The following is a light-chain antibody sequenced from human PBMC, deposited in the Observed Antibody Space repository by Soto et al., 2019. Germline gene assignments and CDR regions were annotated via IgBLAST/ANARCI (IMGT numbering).Light chain of an antibody. CDR1: QTISSW. CDR2: AAS. CDR3: QHYNSYSEA. Sequence: DIQMTQSPSTLSGSVGDRVTITFLASQTISSWLAWYQQKPGKAPKLLIYAASTLQSGVPSRFSGSGSGTDFTLTISSLQPEDVATYYCQHYNSYSEAFGQGTKVDIK. J-gene: IGKJ1*01. V-gene: IGKV1-5*01.